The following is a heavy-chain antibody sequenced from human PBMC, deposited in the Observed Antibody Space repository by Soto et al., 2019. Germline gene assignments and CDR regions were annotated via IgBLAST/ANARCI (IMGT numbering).Heavy chain of an antibody. Sequence: SETLSLTCAVYGGSFSGYYWSWIRQPPGKGLEWIGEINHSGSTNYNPSLKSRVTISVDTSKNQFSLKLSSVTAADTAVYYCARGQGVVVPAAIRRYYYGMDVWGQGTTVTVS. CDR2: INHSGST. CDR3: ARGQGVVVPAAIRRYYYGMDV. V-gene: IGHV4-34*01. CDR1: GGSFSGYY. J-gene: IGHJ6*02. D-gene: IGHD2-2*01.